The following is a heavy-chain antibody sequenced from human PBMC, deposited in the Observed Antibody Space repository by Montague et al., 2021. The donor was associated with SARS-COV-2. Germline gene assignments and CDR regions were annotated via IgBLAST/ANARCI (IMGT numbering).Heavy chain of an antibody. D-gene: IGHD3-3*01. CDR1: GFTFSSYS. Sequence: LRLSCAASGFTFSSYSMNWIRQSPGKGLQWLGYIYYSGSTDYNPSLKSRVTMSVDTSKNQLSLRLNSVTTADTAVYFCARAGGFYDYWSGYSSSAGFFDPWGQGILVTVSS. CDR2: IYYSGST. V-gene: IGHV4-59*01. CDR3: ARAGGFYDYWSGYSSSAGFFDP. J-gene: IGHJ5*02.